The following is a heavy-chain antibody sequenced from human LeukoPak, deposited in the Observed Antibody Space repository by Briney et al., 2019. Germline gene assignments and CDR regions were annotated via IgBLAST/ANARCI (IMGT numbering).Heavy chain of an antibody. D-gene: IGHD2-15*01. V-gene: IGHV3-11*01. J-gene: IGHJ4*02. CDR2: ISSSGSTI. Sequence: GGSLRLSCAASGFTFSDYYMSWIRQAPGTGLEGVSYISSSGSTIYYPDSVKGRFTVSRDNAKNSLYLQMNSLRAEDTAVYYCARGVVVVAATPPYFDYWGQGTLVTVSS. CDR3: ARGVVVVAATPPYFDY. CDR1: GFTFSDYY.